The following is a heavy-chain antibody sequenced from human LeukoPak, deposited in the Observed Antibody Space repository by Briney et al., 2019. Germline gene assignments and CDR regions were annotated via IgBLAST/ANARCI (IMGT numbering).Heavy chain of an antibody. Sequence: PGGSLRLSCTASGFTFGDYAMSWVRQAPGKGLEWVGFIRSKAYGGTTEYAASVKSRFTISRDDSKSIAYLQMNSLKTEDTAVYYCTRSYGSGASTSIDYWGQGTLVTVSS. CDR2: IRSKAYGGTT. CDR1: GFTFGDYA. CDR3: TRSYGSGASTSIDY. V-gene: IGHV3-49*04. J-gene: IGHJ4*02. D-gene: IGHD3-10*01.